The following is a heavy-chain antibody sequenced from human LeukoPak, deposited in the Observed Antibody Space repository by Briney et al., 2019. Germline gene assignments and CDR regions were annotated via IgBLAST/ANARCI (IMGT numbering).Heavy chain of an antibody. Sequence: SETLSLTCTVSGGSISSYYWSWIRQPPGKGLEWIGYIYYNGSTNYNPSLKSRVTISVDTSKNQFSLKLSSVTAADTAVYYCARHLDGYNVFDYWGQGTLVTVSS. V-gene: IGHV4-59*08. J-gene: IGHJ4*02. CDR3: ARHLDGYNVFDY. D-gene: IGHD5-24*01. CDR1: GGSISSYY. CDR2: IYYNGST.